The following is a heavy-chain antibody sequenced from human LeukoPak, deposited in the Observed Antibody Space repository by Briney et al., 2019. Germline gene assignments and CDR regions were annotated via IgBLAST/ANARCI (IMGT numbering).Heavy chain of an antibody. CDR2: ISAYNGYT. CDR1: RGTFSSYG. J-gene: IGHJ4*02. D-gene: IGHD6-13*01. Sequence: GASVKVSCKASRGTFSSYGISWVRQAPGPGLEWMGWISAYNGYTNYAQKLQGRVTMTTDTSTSTAYMELRSLRSDDTAIYYCASYSSSWYYYFDYWGQGTLVTVSS. CDR3: ASYSSSWYYYFDY. V-gene: IGHV1-18*01.